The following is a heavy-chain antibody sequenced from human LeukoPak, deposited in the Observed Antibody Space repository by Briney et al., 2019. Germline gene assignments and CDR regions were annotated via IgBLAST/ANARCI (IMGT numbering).Heavy chain of an antibody. Sequence: GGSLRLSCAVSGFTVSSNFMSWVRQAPGKGPEWVSVIYTSGITYYADSVKGRFTISRDNSKNTLYLQMNSLRAEDTAVYYCAREGGDYVFDYWGQGTLVTVSS. J-gene: IGHJ4*02. CDR3: AREGGDYVFDY. V-gene: IGHV3-53*01. D-gene: IGHD2-21*02. CDR2: IYTSGIT. CDR1: GFTVSSNF.